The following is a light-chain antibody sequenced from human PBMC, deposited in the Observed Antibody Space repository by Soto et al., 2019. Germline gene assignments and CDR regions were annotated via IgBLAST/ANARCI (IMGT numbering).Light chain of an antibody. CDR2: GNS. Sequence: QSVLTQPPSVSGAPGQRVTISCTGSSSNIGAGYDVHWYQQLPGTAPKLLIYGNSNRPSGVPDRFSGSKSGTSASLAITGLRAEDEADYYCQSYDSSLKYVFGTGTKVTVL. CDR1: SSNIGAGYD. CDR3: QSYDSSLKYV. V-gene: IGLV1-40*01. J-gene: IGLJ1*01.